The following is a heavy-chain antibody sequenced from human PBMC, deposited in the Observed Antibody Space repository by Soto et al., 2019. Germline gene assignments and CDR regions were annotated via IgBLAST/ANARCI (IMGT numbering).Heavy chain of an antibody. Sequence: GGSLRLSCAASGFTFDDYAMHWVRQAPGKGLEWVSGISWNSGSIGYADSVKGRFTISRDNAKNSLYLQMNSLRAEDTALYYCAKDNAGGFWSGYIDYWGQGTLVTVSS. CDR3: AKDNAGGFWSGYIDY. J-gene: IGHJ4*02. CDR1: GFTFDDYA. CDR2: ISWNSGSI. D-gene: IGHD3-3*01. V-gene: IGHV3-9*01.